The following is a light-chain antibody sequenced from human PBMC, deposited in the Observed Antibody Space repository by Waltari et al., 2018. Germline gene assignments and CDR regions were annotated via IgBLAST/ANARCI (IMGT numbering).Light chain of an antibody. CDR3: QQYDNWPPIT. J-gene: IGKJ2*01. CDR1: QNIRSN. Sequence: EIVMTQSPATLSVSPGERATLSCRASQNIRSNLVWYRQKPGQAPRLLIYGASFRATGIPARISGSGSGTEFTLTISSLQSEDFAVYYCQQYDNWPPITFGQGTKLEIK. CDR2: GAS. V-gene: IGKV3-15*01.